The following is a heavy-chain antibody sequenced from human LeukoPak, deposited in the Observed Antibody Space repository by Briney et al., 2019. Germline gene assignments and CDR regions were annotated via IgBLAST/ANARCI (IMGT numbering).Heavy chain of an antibody. J-gene: IGHJ6*02. CDR2: IYSGGST. V-gene: IGHV3-53*04. CDR3: ASGAAALDYGMDV. CDR1: GFTVSSNY. D-gene: IGHD2-15*01. Sequence: GGSLRLSCAASGFTVSSNYVSWVRQAPGKGLEWVSVIYSGGSTYYADSVKGRFTISRHNSKNTLYLQMNSLRAEDTAVYYCASGAAALDYGMDVWGQGTTVTVSS.